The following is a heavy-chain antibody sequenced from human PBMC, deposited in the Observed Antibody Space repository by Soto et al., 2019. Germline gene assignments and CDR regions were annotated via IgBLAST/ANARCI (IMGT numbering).Heavy chain of an antibody. CDR3: ASRGVGWIRPKIFFDY. CDR2: IYHSGST. J-gene: IGHJ4*02. Sequence: SETLSLTCAVSGGSISSSNWWSWVRQPPGKGLEWIGEIYHSGSTNYNPSLKSRVTISVDKSKNQFSLNLSSLTAADTAGDYLASRGVGWIRPKIFFDYWVQGTLVTVSS. V-gene: IGHV4-4*02. CDR1: GGSISSSNW. D-gene: IGHD5-18*01.